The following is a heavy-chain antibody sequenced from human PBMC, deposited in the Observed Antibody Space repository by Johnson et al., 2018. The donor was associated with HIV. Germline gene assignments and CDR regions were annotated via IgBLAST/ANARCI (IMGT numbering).Heavy chain of an antibody. CDR2: IYSGDTT. CDR1: GFTFSSYA. Sequence: SGFTFSSYAMHWVRQAPGKGLEYVSAIYSGDTTYYADSVKDRFTISRDNSKNTLFLQMNSLTAGDMAVYYCARGSVFDIWGRGTMVTVSS. V-gene: IGHV3-64*02. J-gene: IGHJ3*02. CDR3: ARGSVFDI. D-gene: IGHD3-3*01.